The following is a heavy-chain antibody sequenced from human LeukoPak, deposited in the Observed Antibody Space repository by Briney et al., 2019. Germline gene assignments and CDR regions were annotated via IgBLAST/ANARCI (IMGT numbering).Heavy chain of an antibody. CDR2: ISSSSRYI. CDR3: ARDICFDY. J-gene: IGHJ4*02. CDR1: GFTFSSYS. Sequence: GGSLRLSCAASGFTFSSYSMNWVRQAPGKGLEWVSSISSSSRYIYYADSVKGRFTISRDNSKNTLYLQMNSLRAEDTAVYYCARDICFDYWGQGTLVTVSS. V-gene: IGHV3-21*01.